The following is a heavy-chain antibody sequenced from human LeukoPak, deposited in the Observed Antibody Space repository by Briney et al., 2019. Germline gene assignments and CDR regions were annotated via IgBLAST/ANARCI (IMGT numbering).Heavy chain of an antibody. CDR3: AREADGVFGVVKAIEY. V-gene: IGHV4-59*12. CDR2: IYYSGST. CDR1: GGSISSYY. Sequence: SETLSLTCSVSGGSISSYYWSWIRQPPGKGLEWIGYIYYSGSTNYNPSLKSRVTISVDTSKNQFSLRLGSVTAADTAVYYCAREADGVFGVVKAIEYWGQGTLVTVSS. J-gene: IGHJ4*02. D-gene: IGHD3-3*01.